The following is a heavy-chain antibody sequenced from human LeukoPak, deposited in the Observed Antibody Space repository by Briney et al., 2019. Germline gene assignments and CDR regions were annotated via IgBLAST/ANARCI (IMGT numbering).Heavy chain of an antibody. CDR2: ISYDGTNK. CDR3: ARDIGYDSSGYDY. J-gene: IGHJ4*02. V-gene: IGHV3-30-3*01. CDR1: GFTLSTYA. D-gene: IGHD3-22*01. Sequence: PGRSLRLSRAASGFTLSTYAMHWVRQAPGKGLEWVALISYDGTNKYYPDSVKGRFTISRDNSKNTLYLQMNSLRAEDTAVYDCARDIGYDSSGYDYWGQGTLVTVSS.